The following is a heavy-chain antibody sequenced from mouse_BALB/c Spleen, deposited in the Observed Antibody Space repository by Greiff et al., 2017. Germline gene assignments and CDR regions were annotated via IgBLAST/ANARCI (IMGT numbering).Heavy chain of an antibody. J-gene: IGHJ4*01. CDR2: ISSGGSYT. CDR1: GFTFSSYA. D-gene: IGHD2-3*01. V-gene: IGHV5-9-4*01. Sequence: EVKLVESGGGLVKPGGSLKLSCAASGFTFSSYAMSWVRQSPEKRLEWVAEISSGGSYTYYPDTVTGRFPISRDNAKNTLYLEMSSLRSEDTAMYYCARGIYDGYYYAMDYWGQGTSVTVSS. CDR3: ARGIYDGYYYAMDY.